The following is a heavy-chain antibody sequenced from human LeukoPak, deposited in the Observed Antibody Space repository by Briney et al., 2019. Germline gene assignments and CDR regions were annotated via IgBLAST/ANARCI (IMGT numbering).Heavy chain of an antibody. J-gene: IGHJ6*02. CDR3: ARGMDTVTTYYYYGMDV. Sequence: GSSVKVSCKASGGTFSSYAISWVRQAPGQGLEWMGRIIPILGIANYAQKFQGRVTITADKSTSTACMELSSLRSEDTAVYYCARGMDTVTTYYYYGMDVWGQGTTVTVSS. V-gene: IGHV1-69*04. CDR2: IIPILGIA. D-gene: IGHD4-17*01. CDR1: GGTFSSYA.